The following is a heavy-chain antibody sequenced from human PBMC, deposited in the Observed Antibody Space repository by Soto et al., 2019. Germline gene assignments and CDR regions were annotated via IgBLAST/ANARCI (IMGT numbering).Heavy chain of an antibody. D-gene: IGHD6-6*01. CDR1: GYSFTIYW. Sequence: GESLKISCKCSGYSFTIYWIGWVRQMPGKGLEWMGIIYPGDSDTRYSPSFQGQVTISADKSISTAYLQWSSLKASDNAMYYCATPLYSRSYYYHGMDVWGQGTTVTVSS. CDR2: IYPGDSDT. CDR3: ATPLYSRSYYYHGMDV. J-gene: IGHJ6*02. V-gene: IGHV5-51*01.